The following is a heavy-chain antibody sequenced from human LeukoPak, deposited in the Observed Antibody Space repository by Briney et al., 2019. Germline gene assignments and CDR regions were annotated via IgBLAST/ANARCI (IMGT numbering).Heavy chain of an antibody. J-gene: IGHJ4*02. D-gene: IGHD2-15*01. CDR2: IYHSGST. V-gene: IGHV4-38-2*02. Sequence: PSETLSLTCTVSGYSISSGYYWGWIRQPPGKGLEWIGSIYHSGSTYYNPSLKSRVTISVDTSKNQFSLKLSSVTAADTAVYYCARGCSGGSCYSEPLDYWGQGTLVTVSS. CDR3: ARGCSGGSCYSEPLDY. CDR1: GYSISSGYY.